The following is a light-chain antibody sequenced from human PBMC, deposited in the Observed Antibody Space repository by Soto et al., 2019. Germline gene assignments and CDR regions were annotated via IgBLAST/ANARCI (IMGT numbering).Light chain of an antibody. CDR2: DAS. V-gene: IGKV1-33*01. CDR1: QEISNY. Sequence: DIQMPNSQSSRLASVGARVTITCQASQEISNYLNWYQQKPGKAPKLLIYDASNLETGVPSRFSGSGSGTDFTFTISSLQPEDIATYYCQQYDNLRFTFGPGTKVDIK. CDR3: QQYDNLRFT. J-gene: IGKJ3*01.